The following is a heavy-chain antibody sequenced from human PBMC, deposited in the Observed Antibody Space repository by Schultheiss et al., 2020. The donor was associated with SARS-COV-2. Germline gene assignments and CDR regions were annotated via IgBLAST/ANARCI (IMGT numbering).Heavy chain of an antibody. CDR3: ARWGVGSGSYYTFDY. CDR1: GFTFSSYW. Sequence: GGSLRLSCAASGFTFSSYWMHWVRQAPGKGLVWVSRINSDGSSTSYADSVKGRFTISRDNAKNTLYLQMNSLRAEDTAVYYCARWGVGSGSYYTFDYWGQGTLVTVSS. CDR2: INSDGSST. D-gene: IGHD3-10*01. J-gene: IGHJ4*02. V-gene: IGHV3-74*01.